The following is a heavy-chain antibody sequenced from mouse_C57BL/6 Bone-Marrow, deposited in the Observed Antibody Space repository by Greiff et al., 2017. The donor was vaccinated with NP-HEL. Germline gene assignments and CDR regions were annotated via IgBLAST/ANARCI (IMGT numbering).Heavy chain of an antibody. Sequence: QVQLKQSGPELVKPGASVKISCKASGYTFTDYYINWVKQRPGQGLEWIGWIFPVSGSTYYNEKFKGKATLTVDKSSSTAYMLLSSLTSEDSAVYFCERKAQATYYFDYWGQGTTLTVSS. J-gene: IGHJ2*01. CDR3: ERKAQATYYFDY. D-gene: IGHD3-2*02. V-gene: IGHV1-75*01. CDR1: GYTFTDYY. CDR2: IFPVSGST.